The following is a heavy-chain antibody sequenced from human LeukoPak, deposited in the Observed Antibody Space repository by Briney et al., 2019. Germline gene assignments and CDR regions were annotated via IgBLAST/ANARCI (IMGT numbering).Heavy chain of an antibody. V-gene: IGHV3-15*01. Sequence: GGSLRLSCAASGFTFSNAWMSWVRQAPGKGLEWVGRIKSKTDGGTTDYAAPVKGRFTISRDDSKNTLYLQMNSLKTEDTAVYYCTTSPPFSSSWYGENWFDPWGQGTLVTVSS. CDR2: IKSKTDGGTT. J-gene: IGHJ5*02. D-gene: IGHD6-13*01. CDR3: TTSPPFSSSWYGENWFDP. CDR1: GFTFSNAW.